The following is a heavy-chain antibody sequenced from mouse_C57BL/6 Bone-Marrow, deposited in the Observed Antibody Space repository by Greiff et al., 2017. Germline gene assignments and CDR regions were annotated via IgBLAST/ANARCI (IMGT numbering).Heavy chain of an antibody. V-gene: IGHV14-3*01. CDR3: ALHYYGSRGAMDY. CDR2: IDPANGNT. D-gene: IGHD1-1*01. CDR1: GFNIKNTY. Sequence: EVMLVESVAELVRPGASVKLSCTASGFNIKNTYMHWVKQRPEQGLEWIGRIDPANGNTKYAPKFQGKATITADTSSNTAYLQLSSLTSEDTAIYYCALHYYGSRGAMDYWGQGTSVTVSS. J-gene: IGHJ4*01.